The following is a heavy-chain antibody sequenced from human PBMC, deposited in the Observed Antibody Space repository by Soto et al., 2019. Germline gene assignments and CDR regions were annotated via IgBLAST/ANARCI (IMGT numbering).Heavy chain of an antibody. CDR2: IKQDGSEK. CDR3: ARQNLYYYYMDV. Sequence: GESLKISCAASGFTFSSYWMSWVRQAPGKGLEWVANIKQDGSEKYYVDSVKGRFTISRDNAKNSLYLQMNSLRAEDTAVYYCARQNLYYYYMDVWGKGTTVTVSS. J-gene: IGHJ6*03. V-gene: IGHV3-7*01. CDR1: GFTFSSYW.